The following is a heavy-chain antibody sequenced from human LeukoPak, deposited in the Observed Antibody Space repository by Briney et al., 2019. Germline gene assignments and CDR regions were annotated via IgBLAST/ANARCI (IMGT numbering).Heavy chain of an antibody. Sequence: GGSLRLSCAASGFTFSSYGMHWVRQAPGKGLEWVAVISYDGSNKYYADSVKGRFTISRDNSKNTLYLQMNSLRAEDTAVYYCAKGIQWLVFGYYGMDVWGQGTTVTVSS. CDR1: GFTFSSYG. V-gene: IGHV3-30*18. CDR2: ISYDGSNK. CDR3: AKGIQWLVFGYYGMDV. D-gene: IGHD6-19*01. J-gene: IGHJ6*02.